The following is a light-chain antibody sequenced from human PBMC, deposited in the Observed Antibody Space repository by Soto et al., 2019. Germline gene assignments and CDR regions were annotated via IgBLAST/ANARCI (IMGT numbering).Light chain of an antibody. Sequence: QSALTQSPSVSGSPGQSVTISCTGTSSDVGTHNRVSWYQQSPGTAPKLMIYEVSNRPSGVPDRFSGSKSGNTASLTISGLQPEDEADYYCSSFTTSSTWVFGGGTQLTVL. CDR2: EVS. J-gene: IGLJ3*02. CDR1: SSDVGTHNR. CDR3: SSFTTSSTWV. V-gene: IGLV2-18*02.